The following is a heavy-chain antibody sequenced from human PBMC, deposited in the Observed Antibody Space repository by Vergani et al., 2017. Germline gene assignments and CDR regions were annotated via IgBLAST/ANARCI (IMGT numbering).Heavy chain of an antibody. V-gene: IGHV3-9*02. Sequence: EVQLEESGGGLVLPGRSLRLSCVASGFTSAGYAMHWVRQAPGKGLEWVSGISWNSNSIGYADSVKGRFTISRDNAKNCLYLQMNSLRAEDTALYYCAKDLGTSSGGGWFDPGGQGTLVTVSS. D-gene: IGHD6-6*01. CDR1: GFTSAGYA. CDR2: ISWNSNSI. J-gene: IGHJ5*02. CDR3: AKDLGTSSGGGWFDP.